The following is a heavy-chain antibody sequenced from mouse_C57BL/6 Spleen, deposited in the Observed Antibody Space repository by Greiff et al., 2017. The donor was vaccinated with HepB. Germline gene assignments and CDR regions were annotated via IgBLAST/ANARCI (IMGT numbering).Heavy chain of an antibody. D-gene: IGHD4-1*01. CDR3: ARTGTGTRGAWFAY. V-gene: IGHV5-17*01. J-gene: IGHJ3*01. CDR1: GFTFSDYG. Sequence: DVQLQESGGGLVKPGGSLKLSCAASGFTFSDYGMHWVRQAPEKGLEWVAYISSGSSTIYYADTVKGRFTISRDNAKNTLFLQMTSLRSEDTAMYYCARTGTGTRGAWFAYWGQGTLVTVSA. CDR2: ISSGSSTI.